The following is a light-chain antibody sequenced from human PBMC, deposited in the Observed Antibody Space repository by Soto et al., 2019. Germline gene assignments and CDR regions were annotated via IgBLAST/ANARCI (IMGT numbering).Light chain of an antibody. CDR3: QQYNRYWT. CDR1: QSISRY. Sequence: DIQMTQSPSTLSTSVGDRVTITCRASQSISRYLAWYQQKPGKAPKFLIYEPSSLERGVPSRFSGSGSGTEFTLTIRSLQPDHFAAYYCQQYNRYWTFGQGTKVYIK. CDR2: EPS. J-gene: IGKJ1*01. V-gene: IGKV1-5*03.